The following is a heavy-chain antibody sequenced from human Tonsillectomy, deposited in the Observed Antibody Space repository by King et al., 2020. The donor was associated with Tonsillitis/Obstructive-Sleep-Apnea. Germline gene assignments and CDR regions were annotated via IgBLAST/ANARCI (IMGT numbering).Heavy chain of an antibody. CDR1: GYTFTKYQ. CDR3: AVRGDFYYYDMDV. J-gene: IGHJ6*03. V-gene: IGHV1-8*01. D-gene: IGHD1-26*01. CDR2: MNPNSGDT. Sequence: VQLVQSGAEVKKSGASVKVSCKASGYTFTKYQFNWVRQATGQGFEWMGWMNPNSGDTGYAQKFQGRVTMTRNISISTAYMELSSLRSEDTAVYYCAVRGDFYYYDMDVWGRGTTVTVSS.